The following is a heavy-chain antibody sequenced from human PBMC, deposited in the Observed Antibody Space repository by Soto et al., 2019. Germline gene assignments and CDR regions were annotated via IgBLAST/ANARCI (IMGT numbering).Heavy chain of an antibody. V-gene: IGHV3-53*01. D-gene: IGHD4-17*01. J-gene: IGHJ4*02. CDR3: AKLPPGDT. Sequence: EVQLVESGGGVIQPGGSLRLSCAASGFTVGSTYMSWVRQAPGKGLEWVSVIYSDGRTYYADSMQGRFTISRDNSKNTVFLPMNSLRAEDTAVYYCAKLPPGDTWGQGTLVIVSS. CDR2: IYSDGRT. CDR1: GFTVGSTY.